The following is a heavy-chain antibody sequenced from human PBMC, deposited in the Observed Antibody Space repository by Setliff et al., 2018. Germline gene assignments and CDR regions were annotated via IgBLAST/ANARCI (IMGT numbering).Heavy chain of an antibody. CDR3: ARNALTGTTRKYYYYMDV. D-gene: IGHD1-7*01. V-gene: IGHV1-69*10. CDR2: TIPLLPLP. J-gene: IGHJ6*03. Sequence: SVKVSCKASGGTLSTLSIAWVRQAPGQGLEWMGGTIPLLPLPNYAVKFQGRVTITADKSTSTAYMELRSLTSVDTAVYYCARNALTGTTRKYYYYMDVWGQGTMVTISS. CDR1: GGTLSTLS.